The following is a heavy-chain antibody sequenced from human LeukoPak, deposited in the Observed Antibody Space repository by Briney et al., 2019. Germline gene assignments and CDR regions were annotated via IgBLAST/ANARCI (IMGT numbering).Heavy chain of an antibody. D-gene: IGHD3-3*01. CDR1: GFTFDDYG. CDR3: ATMADFWSGYYGGLDY. CDR2: INWNGGST. J-gene: IGHJ4*02. V-gene: IGHV3-20*04. Sequence: PGGSLRLSCAASGFTFDDYGMRWVRQAPGKGLEWVSGINWNGGSTGYADSVKGRFSISRDNAKNSLYLQMNSLRAEDTALYYCATMADFWSGYYGGLDYWGQGTLVTVSS.